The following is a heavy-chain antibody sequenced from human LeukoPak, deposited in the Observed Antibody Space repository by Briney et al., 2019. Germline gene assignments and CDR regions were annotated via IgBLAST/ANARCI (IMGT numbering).Heavy chain of an antibody. CDR1: GGSISSYY. V-gene: IGHV4-59*08. CDR2: VYYSGST. CDR3: ARRRAVADTWYFDY. D-gene: IGHD6-19*01. J-gene: IGHJ4*02. Sequence: SETLSLTCTASGGSISSYYWSWIRQPPGTGLEWIGYVYYSGSTNYNSSLKSRVTISVDTSKNQFSLKLRSVAAADTAVYYCARRRAVADTWYFDYWGLGTLVTVSS.